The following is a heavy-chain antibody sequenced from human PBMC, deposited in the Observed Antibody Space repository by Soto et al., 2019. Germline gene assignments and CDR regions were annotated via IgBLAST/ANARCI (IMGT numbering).Heavy chain of an antibody. CDR1: GFIVSSKY. D-gene: IGHD3-16*01. J-gene: IGHJ6*02. Sequence: PVGSLRLSCAVSGFIVSSKYMTWVRQAPGKGLEWVSVIYTGGSTHYADSARGRFTISRDSSKNTLYLQMNSLRAVDAAVYYCTTYTGYGMDVWGQGTTVTVSS. CDR3: TTYTGYGMDV. V-gene: IGHV3-53*01. CDR2: IYTGGST.